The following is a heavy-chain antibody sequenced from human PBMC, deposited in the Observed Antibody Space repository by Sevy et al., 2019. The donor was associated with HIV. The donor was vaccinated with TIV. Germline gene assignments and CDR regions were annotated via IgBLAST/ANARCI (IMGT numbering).Heavy chain of an antibody. CDR3: ARALGSSSWYGGYYFDY. J-gene: IGHJ4*02. D-gene: IGHD6-13*01. V-gene: IGHV6-1*01. CDR1: GDSVSSNSAA. Sequence: SQTLSLTCAISGDSVSSNSAAWNWIRQSPSRGLEWLGRTYYRSKWYNDYAVSVKSRITINPDTSKNQFSLQVNSVTPEDTAVYYCARALGSSSWYGGYYFDYWGQGTLVTVSS. CDR2: TYYRSKWYN.